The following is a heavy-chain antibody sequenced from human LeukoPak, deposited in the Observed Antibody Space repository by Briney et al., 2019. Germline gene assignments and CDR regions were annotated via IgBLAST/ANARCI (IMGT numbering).Heavy chain of an antibody. D-gene: IGHD1-26*01. CDR3: ARDKIVGATNFDY. Sequence: TGGSLRLSCAASGFTFSSYSMNWVRQAPGKGLEWVSSISSGSTYMYYADSVKGRFTISRDNAKNSLYLQMNSLRAEDTAVYYCARDKIVGATNFDYWGQGTLVTVSS. V-gene: IGHV3-21*01. J-gene: IGHJ4*02. CDR2: ISSGSTYM. CDR1: GFTFSSYS.